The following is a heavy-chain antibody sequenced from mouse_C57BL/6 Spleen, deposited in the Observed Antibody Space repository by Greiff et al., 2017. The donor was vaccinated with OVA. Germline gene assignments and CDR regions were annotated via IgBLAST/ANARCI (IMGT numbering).Heavy chain of an antibody. CDR1: GFTFTDYY. Sequence: EVQRVESGGGLVQPGGSLSLSCAASGFTFTDYYMSWVRQPPGKALEWLGFIRNKANGYTTEYSASVKGRFTISRDNSQSILYLQMNALRAEDSATYYCARFPDLLWSYYFDYWGQGTTLTVSS. V-gene: IGHV7-3*01. J-gene: IGHJ2*01. CDR3: ARFPDLLWSYYFDY. D-gene: IGHD2-1*01. CDR2: IRNKANGYTT.